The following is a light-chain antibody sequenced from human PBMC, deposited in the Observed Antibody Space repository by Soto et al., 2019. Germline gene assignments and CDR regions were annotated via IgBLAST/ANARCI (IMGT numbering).Light chain of an antibody. CDR1: QGISTY. CDR2: AAS. V-gene: IGKV1-39*01. J-gene: IGKJ1*01. Sequence: DIQMTQSPSSLSASVGYIVTITCRASQGISTYLNWYQQKPGKAPKLLIYAASTLQSGVPSRFSGRGSGTDFTLTISCLQSEDFATYYCQQYYSYPWTFGQGTKVDIK. CDR3: QQYYSYPWT.